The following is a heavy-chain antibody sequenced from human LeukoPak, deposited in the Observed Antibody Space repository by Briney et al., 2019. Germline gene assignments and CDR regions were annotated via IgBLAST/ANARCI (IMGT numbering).Heavy chain of an antibody. CDR3: ARDYDSSGYYSGY. D-gene: IGHD3-22*01. CDR2: ISPNSGGT. Sequence: ASVKVSCKASGYTFTAYYMHWVRQAPGQGLEWMGWISPNSGGTNYAQKFQGRVTMTRDTSISTAYMELSRLRSDDTAVYYCARDYDSSGYYSGYWGQETLVTVSS. V-gene: IGHV1-2*02. CDR1: GYTFTAYY. J-gene: IGHJ4*02.